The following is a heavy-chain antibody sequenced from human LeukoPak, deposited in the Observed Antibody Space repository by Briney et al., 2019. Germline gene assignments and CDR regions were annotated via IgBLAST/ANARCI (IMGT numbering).Heavy chain of an antibody. D-gene: IGHD3-10*01. CDR3: AGVSVRGVITYNWFDP. CDR1: GGSISSSSYY. J-gene: IGHJ5*02. CDR2: IYYSGST. V-gene: IGHV4-39*01. Sequence: SETLSLTCTVSGGSISSSSYYWGWIRQPPGKGLEWIGSIYYSGSTYYNPSLKSRVTISVDTSKNQLSLKLSSVTAADTAVYYCAGVSVRGVITYNWFDPWGQGTLVTVSS.